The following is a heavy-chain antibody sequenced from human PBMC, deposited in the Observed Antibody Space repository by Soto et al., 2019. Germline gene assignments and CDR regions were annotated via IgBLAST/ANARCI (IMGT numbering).Heavy chain of an antibody. Sequence: QVQLVQSGAEVKKPGSSVKVSCKASGGTFSSYTISWLRQAPGQGLEWMGRIIPILGIANYAQKFQGRVTITADKSTSTAYMELSSLRSEDTAVYYCARDPSSSSSWYWTFDYWGQGTLVTVSS. CDR1: GGTFSSYT. CDR2: IIPILGIA. CDR3: ARDPSSSSSWYWTFDY. V-gene: IGHV1-69*08. D-gene: IGHD6-13*01. J-gene: IGHJ4*02.